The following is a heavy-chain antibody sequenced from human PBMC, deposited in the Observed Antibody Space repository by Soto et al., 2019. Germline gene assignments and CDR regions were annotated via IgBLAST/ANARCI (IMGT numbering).Heavy chain of an antibody. CDR3: ARGRQQATYYYYYYGMDV. Sequence: PSETLSLTCAVYGGSFSGYYWSWIRQPPGKGLEWIGEINHSGSTNYNPSLKSRVTISVDTSKNQFSLKLSSVTAADTAVYYCARGRQQATYYYYYYGMDVWGQGTTVTVSS. V-gene: IGHV4-34*01. CDR2: INHSGST. D-gene: IGHD6-13*01. CDR1: GGSFSGYY. J-gene: IGHJ6*02.